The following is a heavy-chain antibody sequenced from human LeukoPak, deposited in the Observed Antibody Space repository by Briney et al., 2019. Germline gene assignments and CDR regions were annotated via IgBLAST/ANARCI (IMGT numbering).Heavy chain of an antibody. CDR2: ISSSGSTI. Sequence: PGGSLRLSCAASGFTFSDYYMSWIRQAPGKGLEWVSYISSSGSTIYYADSVKGRFTISRDNSKNTLYLQMNSLRAEDTAVYYCAREDDYGDYVEIPTSPIDYWGQGTLVTVSS. D-gene: IGHD4-17*01. J-gene: IGHJ4*02. CDR3: AREDDYGDYVEIPTSPIDY. V-gene: IGHV3-11*04. CDR1: GFTFSDYY.